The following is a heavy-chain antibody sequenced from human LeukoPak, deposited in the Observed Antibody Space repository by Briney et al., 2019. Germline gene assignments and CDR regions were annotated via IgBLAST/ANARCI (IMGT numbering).Heavy chain of an antibody. D-gene: IGHD5-24*01. CDR1: GFTFSNYG. Sequence: GGSLRLSCAASGFTFSNYGMHWVRQAPGEGLEWVAVISSDGSHKSYADSVKGRFTISRDNSKNTLYLQMNSLRVEDTAVYYCARSGGDGYNAPDSWAYYFDHWGQGTLVTVSS. J-gene: IGHJ4*02. V-gene: IGHV3-30*03. CDR2: ISSDGSHK. CDR3: ARSGGDGYNAPDSWAYYFDH.